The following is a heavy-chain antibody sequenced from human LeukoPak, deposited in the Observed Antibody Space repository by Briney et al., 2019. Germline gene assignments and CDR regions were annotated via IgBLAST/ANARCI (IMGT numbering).Heavy chain of an antibody. J-gene: IGHJ4*02. CDR3: ARDVALSTYHFDSSGLLDY. D-gene: IGHD3-22*01. CDR1: GFTFSRYS. Sequence: GRSLRLSCAASGFTFSRYSMNWVRQAPGKGLQWVSSISGSSSYIYYADSVKGRFTISRDNAKNSLYLQMNILRAEDTAVYYCARDVALSTYHFDSSGLLDYWGQGTLVTVSS. V-gene: IGHV3-21*01. CDR2: ISGSSSYI.